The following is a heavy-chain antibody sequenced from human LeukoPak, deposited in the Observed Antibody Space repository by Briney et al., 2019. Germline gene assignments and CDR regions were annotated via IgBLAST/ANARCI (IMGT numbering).Heavy chain of an antibody. CDR1: GFTFSSYG. CDR3: AKGLRFLEWPRDAFDI. D-gene: IGHD3-3*01. CDR2: ISGSGGST. V-gene: IGHV3-23*01. Sequence: PGGSLRLSCAASGFTFSSYGMHWVRQAPGKGLEWVSAISGSGGSTYYADSVKGRFTISRDNSKNTLYLQMNSLRAEDTAVYYCAKGLRFLEWPRDAFDIWGQGTMVTVSS. J-gene: IGHJ3*02.